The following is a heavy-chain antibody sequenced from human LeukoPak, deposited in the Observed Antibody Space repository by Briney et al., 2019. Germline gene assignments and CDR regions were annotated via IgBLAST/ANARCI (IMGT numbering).Heavy chain of an antibody. CDR1: GFTFSNYA. V-gene: IGHV3-33*08. CDR2: IWYDGSNK. D-gene: IGHD6-13*01. Sequence: GGSLRLSCAASGFTFSNYAMSWVRQVPGKGLEWVAVIWYDGSNKYYADSVKGRFTISRDNSKNTLYLQMNSLRAEDTAVYYCARAWQQLDGFDYWGQGTLVTVSS. CDR3: ARAWQQLDGFDY. J-gene: IGHJ4*02.